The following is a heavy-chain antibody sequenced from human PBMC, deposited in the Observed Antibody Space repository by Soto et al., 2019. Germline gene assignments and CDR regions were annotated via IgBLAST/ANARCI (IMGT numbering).Heavy chain of an antibody. CDR1: GFTFSSYG. V-gene: IGHV3-33*01. Sequence: GGSLRLSCAASGFTFSSYGMHWVRQAPGKGLEWVSVIWYDGSNKDYADSVKGRFTISRDNSKNTLYLQMNSLRAEDTAVYYCARVHTGKGSLDYWAQGTLVTVSS. CDR3: ARVHTGKGSLDY. CDR2: IWYDGSNK. J-gene: IGHJ4*02. D-gene: IGHD1-1*01.